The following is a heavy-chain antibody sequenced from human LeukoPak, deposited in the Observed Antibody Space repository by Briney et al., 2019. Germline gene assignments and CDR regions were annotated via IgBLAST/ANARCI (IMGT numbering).Heavy chain of an antibody. J-gene: IGHJ4*02. D-gene: IGHD2-15*01. CDR3: VKDKYPVVVAATLDY. CDR2: ISSNGGIT. V-gene: IGHV3-64D*09. CDR1: GFTFSNYA. Sequence: PGGSLRLSCSASGFTFSNYAMHWVRQAPGKGLEYFSDISSNGGITYYADSVKGRFTVSRDNSKNMLYLQMNSLRAEDTAVYYCVKDKYPVVVAATLDYWGQGILVTVSS.